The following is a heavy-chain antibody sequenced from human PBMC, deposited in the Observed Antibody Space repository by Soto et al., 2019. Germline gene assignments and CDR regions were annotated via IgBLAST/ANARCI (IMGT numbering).Heavy chain of an antibody. Sequence: PWGPIRLRWTASWFKIISLRMRWIIKTKGKGLEWVSTIVGGGGDINYADSVKGRFTISRDNSKNTLHLQMNGLRDEDTVIYYCAKRYSTAWGAGIDIWGQGTTLTVSS. D-gene: IGHD2-8*02. CDR3: AKRYSTAWGAGIDI. J-gene: IGHJ6*02. CDR1: WFKIISLR. CDR2: IVGGGGDI. V-gene: IGHV3-23*01.